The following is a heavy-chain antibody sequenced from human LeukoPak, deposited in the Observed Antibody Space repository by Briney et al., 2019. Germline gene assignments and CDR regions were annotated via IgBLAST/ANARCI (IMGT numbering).Heavy chain of an antibody. V-gene: IGHV3-21*01. CDR1: GFTFSSYS. CDR3: ARALGYSYGHHAFDI. CDR2: ISSSSSYI. J-gene: IGHJ3*02. D-gene: IGHD5-18*01. Sequence: GGSLRLSCAASGFTFSSYSMNWVRQAPGKGLEWVSSISSSSSYIHYADSVKGRFTISRDNAKNSLYLQMNSLRAEDTAAYYCARALGYSYGHHAFDIWGQGTMVTVSS.